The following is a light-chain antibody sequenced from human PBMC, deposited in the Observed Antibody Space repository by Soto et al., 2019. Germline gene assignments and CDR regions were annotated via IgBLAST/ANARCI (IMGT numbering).Light chain of an antibody. CDR1: QSIGSS. J-gene: IGKJ1*01. Sequence: DIQMTQSPSTLSASVGDRVTITCRASQSIGSSLAWYQHKPGKAPNLLISDASSLERGVPSRFGGSGSGTEFTLSIRSLQPDDFATYYCQQYNGYSRTFGQGTKVDI. V-gene: IGKV1-5*01. CDR2: DAS. CDR3: QQYNGYSRT.